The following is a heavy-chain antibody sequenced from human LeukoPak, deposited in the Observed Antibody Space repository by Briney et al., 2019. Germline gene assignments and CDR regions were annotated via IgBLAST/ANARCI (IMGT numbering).Heavy chain of an antibody. V-gene: IGHV4-4*07. D-gene: IGHD4/OR15-4a*01. CDR2: VYPSGST. CDR3: AREVPYYMDV. CDR1: GGSINGYY. J-gene: IGHJ6*03. Sequence: NPSETLSLTCTVSGGSINGYYWSWIRQPAGKRLEWLGRVYPSGSTNYNPSLKRRVILSVDTSKNQFSLKVTSVTAADTAVYYCAREVPYYMDVWGKGTTVTVSS.